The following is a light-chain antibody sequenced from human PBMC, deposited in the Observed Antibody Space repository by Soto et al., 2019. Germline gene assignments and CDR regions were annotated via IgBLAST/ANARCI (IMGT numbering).Light chain of an antibody. CDR1: NTDVGGYMY. J-gene: IGLJ1*01. V-gene: IGLV2-14*01. Sequence: QSALTQPASVSGSPGQSITISCTGTNTDVGGYMYVSWYQHHPGKAPKLILYQFKNRPSGVSDRFSGSKSGNTASLTISGLQAEDEGYYFCSSYTRARTYVFGSGTKVTVL. CDR2: QFK. CDR3: SSYTRARTYV.